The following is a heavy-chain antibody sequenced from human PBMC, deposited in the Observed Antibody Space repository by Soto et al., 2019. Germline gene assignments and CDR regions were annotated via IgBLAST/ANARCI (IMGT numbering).Heavy chain of an antibody. V-gene: IGHV5-51*01. Sequence: PRESLKISCKGSGYSFTTYWIAWVRQMPGKGLEGVGIIYPGDSDTRYSPSFEGHVTISVDKSISTAFLQWNSLKASDNAIYYCARHSTSVPMDYWGQGTMGTVSA. J-gene: IGHJ4*01. D-gene: IGHD2-2*01. CDR3: ARHSTSVPMDY. CDR2: IYPGDSDT. CDR1: GYSFTTYW.